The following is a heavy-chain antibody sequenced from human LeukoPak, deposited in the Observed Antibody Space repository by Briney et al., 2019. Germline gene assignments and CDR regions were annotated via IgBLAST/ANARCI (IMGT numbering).Heavy chain of an antibody. CDR1: GYSFTSYW. CDR3: ARRPGNWFDP. J-gene: IGHJ5*02. CDR2: LYPGDSDT. V-gene: IGHV5-51*01. D-gene: IGHD1-14*01. Sequence: HGESLKISCKGSGYSFTSYWIGWVRQMPGKGLEWMGILYPGDSDTRYSPSFQGQVTISADKSISPAYLQWSSLKASDTGMYYCARRPGNWFDPWGQGTLVTVSS.